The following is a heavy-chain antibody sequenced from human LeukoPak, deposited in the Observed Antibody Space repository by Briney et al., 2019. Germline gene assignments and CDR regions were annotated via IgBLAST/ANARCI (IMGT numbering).Heavy chain of an antibody. Sequence: GGSLRLSCAASGFTFSSYAMHWVRQAPGKGLEWVAVISYDGSNKYYADSVKGRFTISRDNSKNTLYLQMNSLRAEDTAVYYCARDPGHWFDPWGQGTLVTVSS. CDR2: ISYDGSNK. J-gene: IGHJ5*02. CDR3: ARDPGHWFDP. V-gene: IGHV3-30*04. CDR1: GFTFSSYA.